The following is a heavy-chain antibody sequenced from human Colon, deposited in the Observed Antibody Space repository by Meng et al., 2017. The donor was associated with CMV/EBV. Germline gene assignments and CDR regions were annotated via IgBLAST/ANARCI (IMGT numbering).Heavy chain of an antibody. V-gene: IGHV1-46*02. D-gene: IGHD2-2*01. CDR1: GYTFNAFY. J-gene: IGHJ4*02. CDR3: ARGTVRGPADH. CDR2: INPTGGST. Sequence: SCKTSGYTFNAFYVFWMRQAPGQGLEWIGMINPTGGSTSLAQDFRGRVTLTRDTSTSTVYMDVSSLRSEDTAVYFCARGTVRGPADHWGQGTLVTVSS.